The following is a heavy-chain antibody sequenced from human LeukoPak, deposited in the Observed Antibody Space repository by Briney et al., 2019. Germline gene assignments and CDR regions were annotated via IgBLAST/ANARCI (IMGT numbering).Heavy chain of an antibody. V-gene: IGHV3-30*02. CDR3: AKDRTPWVKDAFDI. D-gene: IGHD7-27*01. CDR1: GFTFSTYG. CDR2: IRYDGSNK. J-gene: IGHJ3*02. Sequence: GGSLRLSCAASGFTFSTYGMDWVRQVPGKGLEWVAFIRYDGSNKYYADSVKGRFTISRDNSKNTLYLQMNSLRAEDTAVYYCAKDRTPWVKDAFDIWGQGTMVTVSS.